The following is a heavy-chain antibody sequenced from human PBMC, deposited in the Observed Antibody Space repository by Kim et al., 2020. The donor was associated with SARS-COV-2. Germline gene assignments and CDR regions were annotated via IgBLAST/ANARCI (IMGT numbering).Heavy chain of an antibody. CDR2: ISYDGSNK. CDR3: ATAPAQWLAAACFYGLD. Sequence: GGSLRLSCAASGFTFRNYALHWVRQAPGKGLEWVAVISYDGSNKYYADSAKGRFTISRDNSKDTHSLHMNSLRIDDTALSYCATAPAQWLAAACFYGLD. CDR1: GFTFRNYA. V-gene: IGHV3-30*04. J-gene: IGHJ6*01. D-gene: IGHD6-19*01.